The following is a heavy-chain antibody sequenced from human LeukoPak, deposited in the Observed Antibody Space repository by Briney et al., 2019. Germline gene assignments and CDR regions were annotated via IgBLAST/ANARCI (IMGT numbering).Heavy chain of an antibody. D-gene: IGHD6-6*01. CDR3: ARPNYSSSSRWFDP. CDR2: INPNSGGT. Sequence: ASVKVSCKASGYTFTGYYMHWVRQAPGQGLEWMGWINPNSGGTNYAQKFQGRVTITTDESTSTAYMELSSLRSEDTAVYYCARPNYSSSSRWFDPWGQGTLVTVSS. J-gene: IGHJ5*02. V-gene: IGHV1-2*02. CDR1: GYTFTGYY.